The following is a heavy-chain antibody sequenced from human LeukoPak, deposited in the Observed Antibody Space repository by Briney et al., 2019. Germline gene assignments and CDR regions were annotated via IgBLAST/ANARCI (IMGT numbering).Heavy chain of an antibody. CDR1: GYTFAHCW. D-gene: IGHD3-10*01. J-gene: IGHJ5*02. CDR3: ARHVLSRSDAFVLRGRFDP. Sequence: KPGESLKISCKVFGYTFAHCWICWVRHMPGKGLEWMGIIYPEDSDTRYNPSFQGQVTISADKSLNTAYLQWNSLKASDTAIYFCARHVLSRSDAFVLRGRFDPWGQGTLVTVSS. V-gene: IGHV5-51*03. CDR2: IYPEDSDT.